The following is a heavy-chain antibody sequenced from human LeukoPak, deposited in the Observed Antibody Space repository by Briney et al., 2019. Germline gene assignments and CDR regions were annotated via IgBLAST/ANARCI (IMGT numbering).Heavy chain of an antibody. V-gene: IGHV3-48*02. J-gene: IGHJ4*02. Sequence: GGSLRLSCVASGFXFSDYRITWVRQAPGKGQEWVSYISRSGSIIYYADSVKGRFIVSRDNAKNSLYLQMNSLRDEDTAVYYCARDPADSGWYFDHWGPGTLVTVSS. CDR3: ARDPADSGWYFDH. CDR2: ISRSGSII. CDR1: GFXFSDYR. D-gene: IGHD6-19*01.